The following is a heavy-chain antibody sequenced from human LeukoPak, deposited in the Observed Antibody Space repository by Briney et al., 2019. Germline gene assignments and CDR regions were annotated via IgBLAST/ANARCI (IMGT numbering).Heavy chain of an antibody. CDR2: ISHSGRT. J-gene: IGHJ4*02. CDR1: GYPISSGYH. D-gene: IGHD5-18*01. CDR3: ARGAGYSYGNFDY. Sequence: PSEPLSLTCAVSGYPISSGYHWALIRQPPGKGLKWIGTISHSGRTHLNSALQSRVTVSVDTSKNQFSLRLSSVTSADTAVYYCARGAGYSYGNFDYWGKGTLVTGSS. V-gene: IGHV4-38-2*01.